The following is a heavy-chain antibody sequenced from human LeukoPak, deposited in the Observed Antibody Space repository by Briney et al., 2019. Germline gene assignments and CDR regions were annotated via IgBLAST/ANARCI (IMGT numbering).Heavy chain of an antibody. D-gene: IGHD1-14*01. CDR3: AREVWGPEY. CDR2: IKQDGSDK. CDR1: GFTFTKYW. J-gene: IGHJ4*02. V-gene: IGHV3-7*01. Sequence: GGSLRLSCAASGFTFTKYWMTWVRQAPGKGLEWVGNIKQDGSDKNYMDSVKGRFTVSRDNTKNSVYLQMSSLRAEDAAVYYCAREVWGPEYWGQGTLVTVSS.